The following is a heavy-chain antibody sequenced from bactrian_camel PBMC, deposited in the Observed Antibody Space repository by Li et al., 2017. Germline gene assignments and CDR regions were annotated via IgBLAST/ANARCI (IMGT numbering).Heavy chain of an antibody. CDR2: IDSDGVT. CDR1: GVNRSSGW. CDR3: AADSPTARADVRTLYAMY. J-gene: IGHJ4*01. V-gene: IGHV3S26*01. Sequence: HVQLVESGGGSVHTGGSLRLSCAHSGVNRSSGWMGWFRQAPGKEREGVAVIDSDGVTSYAESVKGRFTISKASAKDTLYLQMNNLKPEDTAVYYCAADSPTARADVRTLYAMYLGQGTQVTVS. D-gene: IGHD3*01.